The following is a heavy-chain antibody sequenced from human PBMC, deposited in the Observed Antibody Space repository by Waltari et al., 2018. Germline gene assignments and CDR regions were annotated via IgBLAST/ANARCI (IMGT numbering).Heavy chain of an antibody. CDR2: IYHSGST. CDR1: GYSISSGYY. Sequence: QVQLQESGPGLVKPSAPLSLPCPVPGYSISSGYYWGWIRQPPVQGLEWIGSIYHSGSTYYNPSLKSRVTISVDTSKNQFSLKLSSVTAADTAVYYCARPNCTNGVCYTRGAFDIWGQGTMVTVSS. J-gene: IGHJ3*02. D-gene: IGHD2-8*01. V-gene: IGHV4-38-2*01. CDR3: ARPNCTNGVCYTRGAFDI.